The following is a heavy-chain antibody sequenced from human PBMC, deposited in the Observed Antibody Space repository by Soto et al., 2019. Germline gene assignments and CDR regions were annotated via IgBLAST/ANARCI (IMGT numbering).Heavy chain of an antibody. CDR1: GLICSNYA. V-gene: IGHV3-23*01. D-gene: IGHD2-21*01. CDR2: ISGGGSST. J-gene: IGHJ4*02. CDR3: AMWQWALIAMVY. Sequence: GGSLRLSCAASGLICSNYAVRWVRQAPGKGLEWVSGISGGGSSTYYADSVKGRFTISRDNSRNTLSLQMNGLRVEDTAVYYCAMWQWALIAMVYWGKGALVTVSS.